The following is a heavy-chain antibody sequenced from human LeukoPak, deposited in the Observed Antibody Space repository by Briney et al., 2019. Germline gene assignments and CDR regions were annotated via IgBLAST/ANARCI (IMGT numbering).Heavy chain of an antibody. CDR1: GYTFTGYY. CDR2: INPNSGGT. D-gene: IGHD2/OR15-2a*01. Sequence: ASVKVSCKASGYTFTGYYMHWVRQAPGQGLEWMGWINPNSGGTNYAQKFQGRVTMTRDTSITTAYMELSRLRSDDTAVYYCARDPASFLSGWTPLRGRGQGKNYFDYWGQGTLVTVSS. CDR3: ARDPASFLSGWTPLRGRGQGKNYFDY. J-gene: IGHJ4*02. V-gene: IGHV1-2*02.